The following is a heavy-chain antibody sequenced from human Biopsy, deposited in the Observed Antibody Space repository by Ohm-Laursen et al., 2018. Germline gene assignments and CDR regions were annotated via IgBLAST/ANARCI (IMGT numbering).Heavy chain of an antibody. CDR3: ARDLLEWSLPS. CDR1: GYTFTSYA. J-gene: IGHJ4*02. CDR2: IYPNSGDT. Sequence: ASVKVSCKASGYTFTSYAISWVRQAPGQGLEWMGSIYPNSGDTDFAQKFQGRVSMTRDTSVSTAYLELSSLRSDDTAIYYCARDLLEWSLPSWGQGTLVTVSS. V-gene: IGHV1-2*02. D-gene: IGHD3-3*01.